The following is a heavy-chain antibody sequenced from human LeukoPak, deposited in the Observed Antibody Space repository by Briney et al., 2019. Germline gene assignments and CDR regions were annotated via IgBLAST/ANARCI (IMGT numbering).Heavy chain of an antibody. D-gene: IGHD6-13*01. CDR1: GFTFSSYG. CDR2: ISYDGSNK. CDR3: AKDRSSSTFDY. J-gene: IGHJ4*02. Sequence: GGSLRLSCAASGFTFSSYGMHWVRQAPGKGLEWVAVISYDGSNKYYADSVKGRFTISRDNSKNTLYLQMNSLRAEDTAVYYCAKDRSSSTFDYWGQGTLVTVSS. V-gene: IGHV3-30*18.